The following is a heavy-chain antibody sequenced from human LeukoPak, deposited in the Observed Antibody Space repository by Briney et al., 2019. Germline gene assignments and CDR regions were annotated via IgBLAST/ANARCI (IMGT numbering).Heavy chain of an antibody. CDR2: IYYSGST. V-gene: IGHV4-39*01. D-gene: IGHD3-16*01. CDR3: ARYYDYVWGSRGLFDY. Sequence: PSETLSLTCSVSGGSISSISYYWGWIRQPPGKGLEWIGSIYYSGSTYYNPSLKSRVTISVDTSKNQFSLKLSSVTAADTAVYYCARYYDYVWGSRGLFDYWGQGTLVTVSS. CDR1: GGSISSISYY. J-gene: IGHJ4*02.